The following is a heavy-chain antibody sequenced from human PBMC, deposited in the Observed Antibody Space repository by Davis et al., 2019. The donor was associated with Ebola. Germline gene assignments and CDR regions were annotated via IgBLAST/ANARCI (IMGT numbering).Heavy chain of an antibody. J-gene: IGHJ6*02. V-gene: IGHV4-39*01. CDR1: GGSISSGGYY. Sequence: GSLRLSCTLSGGSISSGGYYWGWIRQPPGKGLEWIGSIYYSGSTYYNPSLKSRVTISVDTSKNQFSLKLSSVTAADTAVYYCATLGGIVVVPAAIRGYYGMDVWGQGTTVTVSS. D-gene: IGHD2-2*02. CDR2: IYYSGST. CDR3: ATLGGIVVVPAAIRGYYGMDV.